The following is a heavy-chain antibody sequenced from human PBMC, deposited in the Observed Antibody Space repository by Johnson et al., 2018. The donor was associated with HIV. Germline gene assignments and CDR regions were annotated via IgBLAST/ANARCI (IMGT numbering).Heavy chain of an antibody. Sequence: QVQLVESGGGVVQPGRSLRLSCAASGFTFSSYAMHWVRQAPGKGLEWVAVISYDGSNKYYADSVKGRFTISRDNSKNTLYLQMNSLRAEDTAVYYCARDRRAYCGGVCYFYDVALDIWGQVTMVTVSS. D-gene: IGHD2-21*01. J-gene: IGHJ3*02. CDR2: ISYDGSNK. CDR3: ARDRRAYCGGVCYFYDVALDI. CDR1: GFTFSSYA. V-gene: IGHV3-30*04.